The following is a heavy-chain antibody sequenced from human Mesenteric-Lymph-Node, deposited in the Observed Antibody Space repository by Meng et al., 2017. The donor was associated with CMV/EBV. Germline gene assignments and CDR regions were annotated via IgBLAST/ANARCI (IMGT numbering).Heavy chain of an antibody. V-gene: IGHV3-21*01. CDR1: GFTFSSYS. CDR2: ISSSSSYI. Sequence: GGSLRLSCAASGFTFSSYSMNWVRQAPGKGLEWVSSISSSSSYIYYADSVKGRFTISRDNAKNSLYLQMNSLRVEDTAVYYCARDREPAAISYYGMDVWGQGTTVTVSS. CDR3: ARDREPAAISYYGMDV. J-gene: IGHJ6*02. D-gene: IGHD2-2*02.